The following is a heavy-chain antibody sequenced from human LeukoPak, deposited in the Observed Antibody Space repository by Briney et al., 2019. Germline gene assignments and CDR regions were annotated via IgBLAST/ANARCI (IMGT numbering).Heavy chain of an antibody. CDR3: ARGGTYYYDSSGYSSPGGYYYYMDV. Sequence: SVKVSCKASGGTFSSYAISWVRQAPGQGLEWMGGIIPIFGTANYAQKFQGRVTITTEESTSTAYMELSSLRSEDTAVYYCARGGTYYYDSSGYSSPGGYYYYMDVWGKGTTVTVSS. V-gene: IGHV1-69*05. CDR2: IIPIFGTA. D-gene: IGHD3-22*01. CDR1: GGTFSSYA. J-gene: IGHJ6*03.